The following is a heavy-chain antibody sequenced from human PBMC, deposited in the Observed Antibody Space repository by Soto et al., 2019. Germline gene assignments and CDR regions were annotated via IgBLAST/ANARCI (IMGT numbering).Heavy chain of an antibody. CDR2: IIPIFGTA. J-gene: IGHJ4*02. V-gene: IGHV1-69*06. CDR1: GYTFTSYA. Sequence: ASVKVSCKASGYTFTSYAISWVRQAPGQGLEWMGGIIPIFGTANYAQKFQGRVTITADKSTSTAYMELSSLRSEDTAVYYCARDFPAYCGGDCYFDYWGQGTLVTVSS. CDR3: ARDFPAYCGGDCYFDY. D-gene: IGHD2-21*02.